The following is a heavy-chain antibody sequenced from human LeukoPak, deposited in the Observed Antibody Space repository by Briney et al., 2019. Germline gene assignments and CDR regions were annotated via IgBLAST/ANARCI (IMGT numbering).Heavy chain of an antibody. V-gene: IGHV5-51*01. CDR3: ARQSRNGYDFDY. CDR1: GSTFPTYW. Sequence: GASLKISCQGSGSTFPTYWSGGVRPLPGKGLEWMGIIYPGDSDTRYSPSFQGQVTISADKSISTAYLQWSSLEASDTAMYYCARQSRNGYDFDYWGQGTLVTVSS. J-gene: IGHJ4*02. D-gene: IGHD5-12*01. CDR2: IYPGDSDT.